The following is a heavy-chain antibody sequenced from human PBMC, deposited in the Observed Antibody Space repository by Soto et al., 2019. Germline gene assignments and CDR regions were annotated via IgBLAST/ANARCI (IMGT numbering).Heavy chain of an antibody. CDR2: INPSAGST. D-gene: IGHD2-15*01. CDR3: ARVYCSGGGCYGIDY. J-gene: IGHJ4*02. Sequence: GASVKVSCKASGGTFSSNAIRWVRQAPRQGLEWMGIINPSAGSTSYAQKFQGRVTMTRDTSTSTVYMELSSLRSEDTAVYYCARVYCSGGGCYGIDYWGQGTLVTVSS. V-gene: IGHV1-46*01. CDR1: GGTFSSNA.